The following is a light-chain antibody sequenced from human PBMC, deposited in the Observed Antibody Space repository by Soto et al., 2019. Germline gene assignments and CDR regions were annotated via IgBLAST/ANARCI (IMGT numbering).Light chain of an antibody. CDR2: EGT. J-gene: IGLJ1*01. CDR1: SSNIGGYNV. Sequence: QSALTQRASVSGSPEQSITISCTGTSSNIGGYNVVSWYQQHPGKAPKVLIYEGTKRPSGVSNRFSGSQSGTTASLTISGLQAEDEADYYCCSYVGATTYVFGSGTKVTVL. CDR3: CSYVGATTYV. V-gene: IGLV2-23*01.